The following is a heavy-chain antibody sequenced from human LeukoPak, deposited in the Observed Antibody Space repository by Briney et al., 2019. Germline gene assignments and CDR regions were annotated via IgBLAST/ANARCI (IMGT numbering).Heavy chain of an antibody. Sequence: ASETLSLTCTVSGGSISSSSYYWGWIRQPPGKGLEWIGSIYYSGSTYYNPSLKSRVTISVDTSKNQFSLKLSSVTAADTAVYYCASYLPPWDDILTGYYLDYWGQGTLVTVSS. V-gene: IGHV4-39*01. D-gene: IGHD3-9*01. J-gene: IGHJ4*02. CDR2: IYYSGST. CDR3: ASYLPPWDDILTGYYLDY. CDR1: GGSISSSSYY.